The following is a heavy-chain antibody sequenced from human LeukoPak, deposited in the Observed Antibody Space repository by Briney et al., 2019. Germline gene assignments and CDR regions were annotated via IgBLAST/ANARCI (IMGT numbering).Heavy chain of an antibody. V-gene: IGHV3-23*01. CDR2: ISGSGGST. CDR1: GFTFSTYA. J-gene: IGHJ4*02. Sequence: GGSLRVSCADPGFTFSTYAMSWVRQAPGKGLEWVSSISGSGGSTYYADSVKGRFTISRDNSKNTLDLQMNSLRAEDTALYYCVRDYYFDYWGQGTLVTGSS. CDR3: VRDYYFDY.